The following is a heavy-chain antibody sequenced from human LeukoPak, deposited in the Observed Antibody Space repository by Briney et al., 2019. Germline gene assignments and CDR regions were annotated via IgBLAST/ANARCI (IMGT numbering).Heavy chain of an antibody. CDR3: AKDILGGIAAAGGNLDAFDI. CDR2: ISSSGSTI. CDR1: GFTFSSYE. V-gene: IGHV3-48*03. D-gene: IGHD6-13*01. J-gene: IGHJ3*02. Sequence: GGSLRLSCAASGFTFSSYEMNWVRQAPGKGLEWVSYISSSGSTIYYADSVKGRFTISRDNAKNTLYLQMNSLRAEDTAVYYCAKDILGGIAAAGGNLDAFDIWGQGTMVTVSS.